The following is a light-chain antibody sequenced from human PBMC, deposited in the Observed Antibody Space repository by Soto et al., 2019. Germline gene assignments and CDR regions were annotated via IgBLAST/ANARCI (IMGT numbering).Light chain of an antibody. CDR3: CSYAGSNTYV. Sequence: QSALTQPASVSGSPGQSVTISCTGTSSDVGSYNLVSWYQQHPDKAPKLIISESSKRPSGVSNRFSGSKSGNTASLTISGHQAEDEADYYYCSYAGSNTYVFGTGTKLTVL. V-gene: IGLV2-23*01. CDR1: SSDVGSYNL. CDR2: ESS. J-gene: IGLJ1*01.